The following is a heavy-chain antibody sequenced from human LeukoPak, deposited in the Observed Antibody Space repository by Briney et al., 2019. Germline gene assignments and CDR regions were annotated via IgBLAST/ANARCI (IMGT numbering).Heavy chain of an antibody. CDR1: GFTFDDYA. D-gene: IGHD1-14*01. CDR3: AKPDGPDY. CDR2: ISWNSGSI. Sequence: PGRSLRLSCAASGFTFDDYAMHWVRQAPGRGLEWVSGISWNSGSIGYADSVKGRFTISRDNSKNTLYLQMNSLRADDTAVYYCAKPDGPDYWGQGTLVTVSS. V-gene: IGHV3-9*01. J-gene: IGHJ4*02.